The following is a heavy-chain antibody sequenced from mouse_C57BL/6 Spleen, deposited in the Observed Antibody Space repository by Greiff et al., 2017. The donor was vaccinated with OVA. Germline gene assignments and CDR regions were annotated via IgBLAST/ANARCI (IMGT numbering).Heavy chain of an antibody. CDR1: GFTFSSYG. J-gene: IGHJ2*01. V-gene: IGHV5-6*01. CDR3: ARQYFDY. Sequence: EVNVVESGGDLVKPGGSLKLSCAASGFTFSSYGMSWVRQTPDKRLEWVATISSGGSYTYYPDSVKGRFTISRDNAKNTLYLQMSSLKSEDTAMYYCARQYFDYWGQGTTLTVSS. CDR2: ISSGGSYT.